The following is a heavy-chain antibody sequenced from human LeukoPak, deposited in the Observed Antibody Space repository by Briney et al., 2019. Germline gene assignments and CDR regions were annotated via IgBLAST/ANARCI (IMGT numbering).Heavy chain of an antibody. D-gene: IGHD1-7*01. Sequence: GGSLRLSCAASGLTFSGYPMHWVRQAPGKGLEWVAVISSDGSNKYYADSVRGRFTLSRDNSKNTLYLQMNSLRGEDTAVYYCASLITGTDHFDYWGQGTLVTVSS. V-gene: IGHV3-30-3*01. J-gene: IGHJ4*02. CDR1: GLTFSGYP. CDR2: ISSDGSNK. CDR3: ASLITGTDHFDY.